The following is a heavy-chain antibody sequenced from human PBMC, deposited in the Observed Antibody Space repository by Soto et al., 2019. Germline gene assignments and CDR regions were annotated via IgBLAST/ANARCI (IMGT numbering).Heavy chain of an antibody. CDR1: GGTLSSFINYP. CDR3: ARRDTSGFLRYFDN. Sequence: QMQLVQSGAEVKKPGSSVKVSCKASGGTLSSFINYPINWVRQAPGQGLEWMGGIVPNVGTVNYAQKFQGRVTITADKSTGTAYMELSSLRSEDTALYYCARRDTSGFLRYFDNWGQGPLGTVSS. J-gene: IGHJ4*02. CDR2: IVPNVGTV. D-gene: IGHD3-3*01. V-gene: IGHV1-69*06.